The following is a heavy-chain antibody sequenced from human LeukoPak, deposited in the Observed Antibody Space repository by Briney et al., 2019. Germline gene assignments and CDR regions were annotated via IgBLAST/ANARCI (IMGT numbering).Heavy chain of an antibody. CDR2: IYRDGST. Sequence: PGGSLRLSCAASGFPFSNYRMNWVRQAPGKGLEWVSVIYRDGSTYYADSVKGRFTISRDNSKNTLPLQMNSLRAEDTAVYYCAGAIGYFDFWGQGALVTVSS. D-gene: IGHD2-21*01. CDR3: AGAIGYFDF. CDR1: GFPFSNYR. V-gene: IGHV3-53*01. J-gene: IGHJ4*02.